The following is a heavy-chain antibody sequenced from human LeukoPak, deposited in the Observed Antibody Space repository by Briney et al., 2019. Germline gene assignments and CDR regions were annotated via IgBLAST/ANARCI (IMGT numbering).Heavy chain of an antibody. CDR3: ARYNGDYVFDY. V-gene: IGHV4-59*01. CDR2: IFYSGST. Sequence: SETLSLTCAVYGGSFSTYYWSWIRQPPGKGLEWIGYIFYSGSTKYNPSLKGRVTISLDTSKNQFSLKLSSVTAADTAVYFCARYNGDYVFDYWGQGTLVTVSS. CDR1: GGSFSTYY. D-gene: IGHD4-17*01. J-gene: IGHJ4*02.